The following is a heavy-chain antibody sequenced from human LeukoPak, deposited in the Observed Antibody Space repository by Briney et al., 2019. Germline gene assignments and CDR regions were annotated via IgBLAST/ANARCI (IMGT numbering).Heavy chain of an antibody. CDR3: ARDYWYYFDY. V-gene: IGHV3-30*04. J-gene: IGHJ4*02. CDR2: ISYDGSNE. D-gene: IGHD2-8*02. Sequence: GGSLRLSCAASGFTFSSYVMHWVRQAPGKGLEWVAIISYDGSNEYYADSVKGRFTISRDNSKNTLYLQMNSLRAEDTAVYYCARDYWYYFDYWGQGTLVTVSS. CDR1: GFTFSSYV.